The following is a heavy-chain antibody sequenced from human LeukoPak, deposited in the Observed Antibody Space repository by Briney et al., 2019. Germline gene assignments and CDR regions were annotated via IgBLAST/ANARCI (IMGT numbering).Heavy chain of an antibody. D-gene: IGHD1-14*01. CDR3: ARDPVVRRARTPESYYYYYMDV. CDR1: GYSFATYG. V-gene: IGHV1-69*05. J-gene: IGHJ6*03. Sequence: GASVKVSCKTSGYSFATYGISWVRQAPGQGLEWMGGIIPIFGTANYAQKFQGRVTITTDESTSTAYMELSSLRSEDTAVYYCARDPVVRRARTPESYYYYYMDVWGKGTTVTVSS. CDR2: IIPIFGTA.